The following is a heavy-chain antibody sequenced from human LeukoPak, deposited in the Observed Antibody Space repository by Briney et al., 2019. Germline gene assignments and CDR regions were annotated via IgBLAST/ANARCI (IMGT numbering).Heavy chain of an antibody. CDR2: FDPEDGET. V-gene: IGHV1-24*01. J-gene: IGHJ4*02. CDR3: ATLLLFRHC. CDR1: GYTFTGYY. Sequence: ASVKVSCKASGYTFTGYYMHWVRQAPGKGLEWMGGFDPEDGETIYAQKFQGRVTMTEDTSTDTAYMELSSLRSEDTAVYYCATLLLFRHCWGQGTLVTVSS. D-gene: IGHD1-26*01.